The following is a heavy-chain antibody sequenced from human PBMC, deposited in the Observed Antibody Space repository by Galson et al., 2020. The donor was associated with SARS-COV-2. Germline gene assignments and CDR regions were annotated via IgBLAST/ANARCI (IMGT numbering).Heavy chain of an antibody. V-gene: IGHV3-30*03. Sequence: GESLKISCVASEFTFSSFIMHWVRQVPGKGLEWLVAISYDGSRTYYVDFVKGRFTISRDNAKDTLYLQMNSLRDDDTAVYYCVATRGAYCTGGVCPVFWGRGTLVSVSS. D-gene: IGHD2-8*02. CDR1: EFTFSSFI. CDR2: ISYDGSRT. CDR3: VATRGAYCTGGVCPVF. J-gene: IGHJ4*02.